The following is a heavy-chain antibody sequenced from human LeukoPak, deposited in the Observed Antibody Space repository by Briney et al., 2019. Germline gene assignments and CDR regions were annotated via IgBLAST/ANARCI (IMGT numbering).Heavy chain of an antibody. J-gene: IGHJ5*02. V-gene: IGHV4-61*02. D-gene: IGHD3-10*01. Sequence: TPSETLSLTCTVSGGSISSGSYYWSWIRQPAGQGLEWIGRFYTSGSTNYNPSLKSRVTISVDTSKNEFSLQLRSVTAADTAVYYCAREVGVGLDWFDPWGQGTLLTVSS. CDR2: FYTSGST. CDR1: GGSISSGSYY. CDR3: AREVGVGLDWFDP.